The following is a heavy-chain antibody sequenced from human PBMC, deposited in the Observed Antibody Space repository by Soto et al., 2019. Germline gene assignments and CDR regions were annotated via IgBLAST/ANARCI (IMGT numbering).Heavy chain of an antibody. J-gene: IGHJ4*02. V-gene: IGHV3-23*01. CDR1: GFTFSSYA. CDR3: AKSRGIVVVVAATLWFDY. Sequence: GGSLRLSCAASGFTFSSYAMSWVRQAPGKGLEWVSAISGSGGSTYYADSVKGRFTISRDNSKNTLYLQMNSLRAEDTAVYYCAKSRGIVVVVAATLWFDYWGQGTLVTVSS. D-gene: IGHD2-15*01. CDR2: ISGSGGST.